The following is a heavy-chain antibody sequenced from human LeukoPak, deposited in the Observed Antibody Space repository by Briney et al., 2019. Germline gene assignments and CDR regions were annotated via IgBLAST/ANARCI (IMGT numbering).Heavy chain of an antibody. Sequence: PSETLSLTCAVSGGSISSGGYSWSWIRQPPGKGLEWIGYIYHSGSTYYNPSLKSRVTISVDRSKNQFSLKLSSVTAADKAVYYCARLSSSWYLYFDYWGQGTLVTVSS. D-gene: IGHD6-13*01. CDR3: ARLSSSWYLYFDY. V-gene: IGHV4-30-2*01. CDR2: IYHSGST. CDR1: GGSISSGGYS. J-gene: IGHJ4*02.